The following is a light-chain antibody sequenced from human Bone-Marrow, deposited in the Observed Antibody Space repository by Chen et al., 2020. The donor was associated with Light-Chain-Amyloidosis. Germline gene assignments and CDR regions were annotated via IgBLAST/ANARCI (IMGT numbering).Light chain of an antibody. J-gene: IGLJ1*01. CDR1: SSNIGINN. CDR2: RNT. CDR3: AAWDGSLSGYV. V-gene: IGLV1-47*01. Sequence: PVLTQPPSASGTPGKRVTISCFGASSNIGINNVYWYQHFPGAAPNLLTHRNTQRSSGFHVRFSASKSGTSAFLALSVLRSEDEADHYFAAWDGSLSGYVFGPGTKVIVL.